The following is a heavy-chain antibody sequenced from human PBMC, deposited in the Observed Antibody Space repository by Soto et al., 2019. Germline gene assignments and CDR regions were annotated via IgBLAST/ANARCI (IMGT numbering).Heavy chain of an antibody. CDR3: ARDLGGSSAQRNYYYYGMDV. V-gene: IGHV7-4-1*01. D-gene: IGHD6-6*01. CDR2: INTNTGNP. CDR1: GYTFTSYA. J-gene: IGHJ6*02. Sequence: ASAKVSCKASGYTFTSYAMNWVRQAPGQGLEWMGWINTNTGNPTYAQGFTGRFVFSLDTSVSTAYLQICSLKAEDTAVYYCARDLGGSSAQRNYYYYGMDVWGQGTTVTVSS.